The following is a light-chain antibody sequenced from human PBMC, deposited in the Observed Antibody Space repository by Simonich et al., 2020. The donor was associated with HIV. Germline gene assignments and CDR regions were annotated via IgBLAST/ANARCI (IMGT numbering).Light chain of an antibody. CDR1: NIGSKS. CDR2: DDS. CDR3: QVWDTSSDHPRV. J-gene: IGLJ2*01. V-gene: IGLV3-21*03. Sequence: SSVLTQPPSVSVAPGTTARITCGGNNIGSKSVHWYQQKPGQAPVLVVYDDSDRPSGIPERFSGSNSGNTATLTISRVEAGDEADYSCQVWDTSSDHPRVFGGGTKLTVL.